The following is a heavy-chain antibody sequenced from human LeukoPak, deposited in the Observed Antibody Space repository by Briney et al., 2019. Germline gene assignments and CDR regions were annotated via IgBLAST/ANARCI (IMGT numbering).Heavy chain of an antibody. Sequence: GGSLRPSCAASGFTFHNYAIHRVRQAPRKGLEWVSLTSGDGITTYFAHSVKGRFTISRDNSKSSLFPQMNGLRTEDTAFYYCARDHVYGGADYWGQGTLVTVSS. J-gene: IGHJ4*02. CDR2: TSGDGITT. D-gene: IGHD5/OR15-5a*01. V-gene: IGHV3-43*02. CDR1: GFTFHNYA. CDR3: ARDHVYGGADY.